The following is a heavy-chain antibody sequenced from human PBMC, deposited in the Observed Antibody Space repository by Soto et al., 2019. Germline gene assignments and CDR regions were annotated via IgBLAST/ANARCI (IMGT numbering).Heavy chain of an antibody. V-gene: IGHV4-34*01. CDR3: ARVIMITFGTNNWFDP. Sequence: PSETLSLTCAVYGGSFSGYYWSCIRQPPGKGLEWIVQINHSGSTNYNPSLKSPVNISEDTSKNQLSLKLSSVTAADTAVYYCARVIMITFGTNNWFDPWGQGTLVTVSS. CDR1: GGSFSGYY. CDR2: INHSGST. D-gene: IGHD3-16*01. J-gene: IGHJ5*02.